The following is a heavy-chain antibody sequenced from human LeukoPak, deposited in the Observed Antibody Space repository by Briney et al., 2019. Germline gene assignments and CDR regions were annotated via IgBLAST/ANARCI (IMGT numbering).Heavy chain of an antibody. CDR3: ARYGVIRRSRTSCYSCGDY. D-gene: IGHD2-2*01. J-gene: IGHJ4*02. Sequence: PWGTLCLYGSASVFTISSNPRERGPQAPGKEREGVIVITYDSSSNDYESSGKGRFTRARDKSKNNLYLQMNSLRAEDTAVYDSARYGVIRRSRTSCYSCGDYWGQGTLVTVSS. CDR2: ITYDSSSN. CDR1: VFTISSNP. V-gene: IGHV3-30*04.